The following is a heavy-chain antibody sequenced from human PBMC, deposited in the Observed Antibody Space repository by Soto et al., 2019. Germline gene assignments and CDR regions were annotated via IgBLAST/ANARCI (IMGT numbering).Heavy chain of an antibody. CDR3: AEDSGGWYGYYFDY. CDR2: ASYDGSKK. CDR1: GFTFSSYG. D-gene: IGHD6-19*01. Sequence: QVQLVESGGGVVQPGRSLRLSCAASGFTFSSYGMHWVRQAPGKGLEWVAVASYDGSKKYYADSVKGRFTISRDNSKNQLYLPMNRLKAEEQAGVYWAEDSGGWYGYYFDYWGQGTLVTVSS. V-gene: IGHV3-30*18. J-gene: IGHJ4*02.